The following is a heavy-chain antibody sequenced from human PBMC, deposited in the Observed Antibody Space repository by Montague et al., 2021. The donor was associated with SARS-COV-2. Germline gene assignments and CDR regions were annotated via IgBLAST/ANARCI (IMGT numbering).Heavy chain of an antibody. V-gene: IGHV4-4*02. CDR3: AREFRTYGYGGQYWYFDL. D-gene: IGHD3-10*01. Sequence: SETLSLTCAVSGGSISSSHWWSWVRQHPGKGLEWIGEIYHSGSTNYNTSLKSRVTISIDKSKNKFSLKLSAVTAADTAVYYCAREFRTYGYGGQYWYFDLWGRGTLVTVSS. CDR2: IYHSGST. J-gene: IGHJ2*01. CDR1: GGSISSSHW.